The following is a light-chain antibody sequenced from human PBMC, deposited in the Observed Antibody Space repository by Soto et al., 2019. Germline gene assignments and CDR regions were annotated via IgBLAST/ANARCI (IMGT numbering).Light chain of an antibody. CDR1: QSVTGTN. V-gene: IGKV3-20*01. CDR2: DAV. J-gene: IGKJ2*01. Sequence: EIVLTQSPGTLSLSPGEGATLSCRASQSVTGTNLAWYQQRAGQAPRLLIYDAVRRATGIPDRFSGSGSGTDFTLTLSRLEPEDFAVYFCHQYGSSLGTFGQGTKVEI. CDR3: HQYGSSLGT.